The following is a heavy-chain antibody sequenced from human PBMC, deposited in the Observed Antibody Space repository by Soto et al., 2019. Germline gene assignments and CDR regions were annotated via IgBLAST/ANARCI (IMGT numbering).Heavy chain of an antibody. J-gene: IGHJ5*02. V-gene: IGHV1-69*01. Sequence: QVQLVQSGAEVKKPGSSVKVSCKASGGTFSSYAISWVRQAPGQGLEWMGGIIPIFGTANYAQKFQGRVTITADEATSTAYMELSSLRSEDTAVYYCASGGWYRLSWYGWFDPWGQGTLVTVSS. CDR1: GGTFSSYA. CDR3: ASGGWYRLSWYGWFDP. D-gene: IGHD6-13*01. CDR2: IIPIFGTA.